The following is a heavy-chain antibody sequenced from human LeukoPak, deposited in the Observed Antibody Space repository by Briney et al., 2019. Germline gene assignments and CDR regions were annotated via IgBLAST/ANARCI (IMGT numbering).Heavy chain of an antibody. Sequence: SETLSLTCTVSGGSISSYYWSWIRQPPGKGLEWIGYIYYSGSTNYNPSLKSRVTISVDTSKNQFSLKLSSVTAADTAVYYCARRYSSSWYPTSDYFQHWGQGTLVTVSS. CDR1: GGSISSYY. V-gene: IGHV4-59*12. D-gene: IGHD6-13*01. CDR3: ARRYSSSWYPTSDYFQH. J-gene: IGHJ1*01. CDR2: IYYSGST.